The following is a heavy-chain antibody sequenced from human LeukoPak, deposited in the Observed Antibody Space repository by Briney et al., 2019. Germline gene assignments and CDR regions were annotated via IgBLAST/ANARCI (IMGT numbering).Heavy chain of an antibody. J-gene: IGHJ4*02. CDR3: ASRGYYYDSSGYYSAYYFDY. CDR1: GGSISSSSYY. CDR2: IYYSGST. V-gene: IGHV4-39*01. D-gene: IGHD3-22*01. Sequence: SETLSLTCTVSGGSISSSSYYWGWIRQPPGKGLEWIGSIYYSGSTYYNPSLKSRVTIFVDTSKNQFSLKLSSVTAADTAVYYCASRGYYYDSSGYYSAYYFDYWGQGTLVTVPS.